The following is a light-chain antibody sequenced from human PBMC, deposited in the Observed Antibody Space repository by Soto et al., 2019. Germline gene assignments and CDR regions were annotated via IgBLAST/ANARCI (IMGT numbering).Light chain of an antibody. Sequence: DIQMTQSPSTLSGSVGDRVTITCRASQTISSWLAWYQQKPGKAPKLLIYKASTLKSGVPSRFSGSGSGTEFTLTISSLQPDDFAAYHCQHHNSYSEAFGQGTKVELK. V-gene: IGKV1-5*03. CDR3: QHHNSYSEA. CDR1: QTISSW. J-gene: IGKJ1*01. CDR2: KAS.